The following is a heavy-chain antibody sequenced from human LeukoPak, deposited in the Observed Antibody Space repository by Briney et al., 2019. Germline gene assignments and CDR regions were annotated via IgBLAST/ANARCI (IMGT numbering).Heavy chain of an antibody. CDR3: ATRLGEFSSRDAFNI. D-gene: IGHD3-16*02. J-gene: IGHJ3*02. Sequence: ASVKVSCKVSGYSLTELSMHWVRQAPGKGLEWVGGFSPGDGETIYAQRFQGRVTMTEATSTDTAYMELHSLTSEDTAVYYCATRLGEFSSRDAFNIWGQGTMVTVSS. CDR1: GYSLTELS. CDR2: FSPGDGET. V-gene: IGHV1-24*01.